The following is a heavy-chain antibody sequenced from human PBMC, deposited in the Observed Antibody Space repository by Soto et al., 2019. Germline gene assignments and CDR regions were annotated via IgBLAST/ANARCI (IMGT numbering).Heavy chain of an antibody. CDR2: IYHSGST. V-gene: IGHV4-4*02. CDR3: ARATLLLWFGELLYGYYFDY. D-gene: IGHD3-10*01. CDR1: SGSISSSNW. Sequence: SETLSLTCAVSSGSISSSNWWSWVRQPPGKGLEWIGEIYHSGSTNYNLSLKSRVTISVDKFKNQFSLKLSSVTAADTAVYYCARATLLLWFGELLYGYYFDYWGQGTLVTVSS. J-gene: IGHJ4*02.